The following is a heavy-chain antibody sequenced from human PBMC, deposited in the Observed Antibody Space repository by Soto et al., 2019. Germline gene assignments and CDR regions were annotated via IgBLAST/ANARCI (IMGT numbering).Heavy chain of an antibody. D-gene: IGHD2-2*01. CDR3: ARVRGGYCSSNSCRCPLDY. J-gene: IGHJ4*02. V-gene: IGHV3-7*01. Sequence: GGSLRLSCAASRFTFSSYWMSWVRQAPEKGLEWVANIKQDGSEKYYVDSVQGRFIISRDNAKNSLYLQMNSLRAEDTAVYYCARVRGGYCSSNSCRCPLDYWGQGPMVTVSS. CDR1: RFTFSSYW. CDR2: IKQDGSEK.